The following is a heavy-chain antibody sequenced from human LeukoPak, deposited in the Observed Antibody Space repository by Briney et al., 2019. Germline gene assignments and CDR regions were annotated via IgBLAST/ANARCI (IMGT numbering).Heavy chain of an antibody. CDR2: ISGSGGST. J-gene: IGHJ6*02. Sequence: GSLRLSCAASGFTFSSYAMSWVRQAPGKGLEWVSAISGSGGSTYYADSVKGRFTISRDNSKNALYLQMNSLRAEDTAVYYCAKELAPYYDFWSGYYTPNYYYGMDVWGQGTTVTVSS. V-gene: IGHV3-23*01. D-gene: IGHD3-3*01. CDR1: GFTFSSYA. CDR3: AKELAPYYDFWSGYYTPNYYYGMDV.